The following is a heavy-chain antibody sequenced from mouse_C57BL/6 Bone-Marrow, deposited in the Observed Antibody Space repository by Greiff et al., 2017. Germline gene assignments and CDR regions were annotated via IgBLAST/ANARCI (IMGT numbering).Heavy chain of an antibody. CDR2: INPYNGDT. CDR3: ARRDTTVVATRWYFDV. Sequence: VQLQQSGPELVKPGDSVKISCKASGYSFTGYFMNWVMQSHGKSLEWIGRINPYNGDTFYNQKFKGKATLTVDKSSSTAHMELRSLTSEDSAVYYCARRDTTVVATRWYFDVWGTGTTVTVSS. J-gene: IGHJ1*03. D-gene: IGHD1-1*01. CDR1: GYSFTGYF. V-gene: IGHV1-20*01.